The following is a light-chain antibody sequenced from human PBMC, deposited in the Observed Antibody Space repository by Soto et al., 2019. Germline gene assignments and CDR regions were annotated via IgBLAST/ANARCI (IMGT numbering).Light chain of an antibody. Sequence: QSALTQPASMSGSPGQSITISCTGTSSDVGGSNSVSWYQRHPGKAPKLMIYDVTNRPSWVSTRFSGSKSGNTASLTISGLQAEDAADYYCSSYTSSTTVVFGGGTKLTVL. CDR2: DVT. CDR3: SSYTSSTTVV. CDR1: SSDVGGSNS. V-gene: IGLV2-14*03. J-gene: IGLJ2*01.